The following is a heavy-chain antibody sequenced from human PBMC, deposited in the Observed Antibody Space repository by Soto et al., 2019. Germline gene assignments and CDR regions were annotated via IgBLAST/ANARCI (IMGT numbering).Heavy chain of an antibody. Sequence: SETLSLTCTVSGGSISSYYWSWIRQPPGKGLEWIGYIYYSGSTNYNPSLKSRVTISVDTSKNQFSLKLSSVTAADTAVYYCARVGGAFNDFWSGYRPDFYYMDVWGKGTTVTVSS. J-gene: IGHJ6*03. D-gene: IGHD3-3*01. CDR1: GGSISSYY. V-gene: IGHV4-59*01. CDR3: ARVGGAFNDFWSGYRPDFYYMDV. CDR2: IYYSGST.